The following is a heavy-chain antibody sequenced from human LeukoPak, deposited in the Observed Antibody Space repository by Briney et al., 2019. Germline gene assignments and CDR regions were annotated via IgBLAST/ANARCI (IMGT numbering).Heavy chain of an antibody. D-gene: IGHD6-19*01. CDR1: GFTFSLYN. CDR2: ISSSTSNI. V-gene: IGHV3-21*01. J-gene: IGHJ4*02. Sequence: GGSLRLSCAASGFTFSLYNMNWVRQAPGKGLEWVSFISSSTSNIYYADSVKGRFTISRDNSKNTLYLQMNSLRAEDTAVYYCATNERLRAVAGYYFDYWGQGTLVTVSS. CDR3: ATNERLRAVAGYYFDY.